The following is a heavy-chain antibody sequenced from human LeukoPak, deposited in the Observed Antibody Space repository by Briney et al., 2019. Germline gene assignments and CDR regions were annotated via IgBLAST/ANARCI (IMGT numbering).Heavy chain of an antibody. CDR2: IHGDGSRS. V-gene: IGHV3-74*01. D-gene: IGHD1-26*01. CDR1: GFTFSQSW. CDR3: ARGGSPSDY. Sequence: AGGSLRLSCAASGFTFSQSWMHWVRQAPGRGLVWVSRIHGDGSRSDYADSVKGRFTISRDNAKQVLYLHMTSLTAEDTAFYYCARGGSPSDYWGHGTPVSVSS. J-gene: IGHJ4*01.